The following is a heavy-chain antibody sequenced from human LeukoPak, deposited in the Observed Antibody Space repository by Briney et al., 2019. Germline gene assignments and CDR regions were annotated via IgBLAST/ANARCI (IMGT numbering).Heavy chain of an antibody. D-gene: IGHD2/OR15-2a*01. V-gene: IGHV3-23*01. CDR1: GVIISSYA. Sequence: PGGFLRLSCAASGVIISSYAMSWVRQAPGKGLEWVSAINGRGDNTYYADFVKGRFTISRDNSKSTVYLQINSLRTEDTAVYYCAKDRVSPGFNWFDPWGQGTLVTVSS. J-gene: IGHJ5*02. CDR2: INGRGDNT. CDR3: AKDRVSPGFNWFDP.